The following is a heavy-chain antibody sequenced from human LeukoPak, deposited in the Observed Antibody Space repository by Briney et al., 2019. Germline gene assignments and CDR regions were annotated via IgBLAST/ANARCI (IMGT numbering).Heavy chain of an antibody. V-gene: IGHV1-2*02. J-gene: IGHJ4*02. CDR3: AREESSGWYY. D-gene: IGHD6-19*01. CDR2: INPNSGGT. CDR1: GYTFTGYY. Sequence: ASVKASCKASGYTFTGYYMHWVRQAPGQGLEWMGWINPNSGGTNYAQKFQGRVTMTRDTSISTAYMELSRLRSDDTAVYYCAREESSGWYYWGQGTLVTVSS.